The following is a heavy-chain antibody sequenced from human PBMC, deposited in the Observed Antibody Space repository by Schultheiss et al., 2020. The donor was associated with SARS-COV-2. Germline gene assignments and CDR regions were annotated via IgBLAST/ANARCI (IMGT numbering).Heavy chain of an antibody. J-gene: IGHJ5*02. CDR1: GFTVSDTS. V-gene: IGHV3-21*01. CDR2: ISSSSTYM. Sequence: GESLKISCAASGFTVSDTSMSWVRQAPGKGLEWVSSISSSSTYMYYADSVKGRFTISRDNAKNSLYLQMNSLRAEDTAVYYCARQYSGSLDPWGQGTLVTVSS. D-gene: IGHD1-26*01. CDR3: ARQYSGSLDP.